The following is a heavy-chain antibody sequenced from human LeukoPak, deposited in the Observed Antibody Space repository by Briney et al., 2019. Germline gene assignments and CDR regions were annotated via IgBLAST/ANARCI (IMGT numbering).Heavy chain of an antibody. J-gene: IGHJ5*02. Sequence: ASVKVSCKASGYTFTSYDINWVRQATGQGLEWMGWINPNSGGTNYAQKFQGWVTMTRDTSISTAYMELSRLRSDDTAVYYCAREGPYYYWFDPWGQGTLVTVSS. D-gene: IGHD3-10*01. CDR3: AREGPYYYWFDP. V-gene: IGHV1-2*04. CDR2: INPNSGGT. CDR1: GYTFTSYD.